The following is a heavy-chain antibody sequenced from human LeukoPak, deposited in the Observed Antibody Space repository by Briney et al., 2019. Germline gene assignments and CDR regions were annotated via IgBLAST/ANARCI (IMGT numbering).Heavy chain of an antibody. D-gene: IGHD3-22*01. CDR1: GGTFSSYA. V-gene: IGHV1-69*13. CDR3: ASYYYDSSGYYTRFDY. J-gene: IGHJ4*02. CDR2: IIPIFGTA. Sequence: ASVKVSCKASGGTFSSYAISWVRQAPGQGLEWMGGIIPIFGTANYAQKFQGRVTITADESTSTAYTELSSLRSEDTAVYYCASYYYDSSGYYTRFDYWGQGTLVTVSS.